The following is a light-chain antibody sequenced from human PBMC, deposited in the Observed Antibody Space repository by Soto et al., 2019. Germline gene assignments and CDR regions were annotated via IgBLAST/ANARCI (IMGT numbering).Light chain of an antibody. V-gene: IGLV3-21*04. Sequence: SYDLTQPPSVSVAPEKTTTITCGGNNIGDKRVHWYRQKPGQAPVLLISYDSDRPSGIPERFSGSNSGNTATLTISRVEAGDEADYYCQVWDIMTDNYVFGGGTKVTVL. CDR2: YDS. CDR1: NIGDKR. J-gene: IGLJ1*01. CDR3: QVWDIMTDNYV.